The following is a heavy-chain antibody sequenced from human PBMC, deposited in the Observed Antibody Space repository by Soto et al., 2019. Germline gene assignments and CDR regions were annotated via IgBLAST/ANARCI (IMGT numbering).Heavy chain of an antibody. CDR1: GYGFSGYW. CDR3: ARHQVVVPYSGGFFYYMDV. CDR2: IYPSDSDT. Sequence: GESLKISCKGSGYGFSGYWIGWVRQMPGKGLEWMGMIYPSDSDTRYSPSFQGQVTISADKSISTAYLQWNSLKASDTAIYYCARHQVVVPYSGGFFYYMDVWGKGTTVTVSS. D-gene: IGHD2-15*01. V-gene: IGHV5-51*01. J-gene: IGHJ6*04.